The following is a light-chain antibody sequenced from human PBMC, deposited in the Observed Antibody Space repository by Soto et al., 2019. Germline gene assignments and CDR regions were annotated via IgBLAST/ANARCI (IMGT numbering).Light chain of an antibody. Sequence: DIQMTQSPSSLTASVGDRVTITCQASQDIRNYLNWYQQKSGKAPKLLIYDASSLKTGVPSRFSGSGSGTDFTLTISSLQPEDTATYYCQQYDNLPLTFGGGTKVEIK. V-gene: IGKV1-33*01. J-gene: IGKJ4*01. CDR3: QQYDNLPLT. CDR2: DAS. CDR1: QDIRNY.